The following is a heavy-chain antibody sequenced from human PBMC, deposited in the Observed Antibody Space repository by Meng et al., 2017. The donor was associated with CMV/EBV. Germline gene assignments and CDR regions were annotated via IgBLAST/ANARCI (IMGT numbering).Heavy chain of an antibody. CDR3: TRGANWGSPFDH. V-gene: IGHV1-69*01. CDR1: GDTSRNYA. Sequence: CQSSGDTSRNYALSWVRQAPGQGLEWMGGIIPFFHTTYYAQKFQDRVIFTSDEDTKTVYMELRSLRSEDTAVYFCTRGANWGSPFDHWGQGALVTVSS. J-gene: IGHJ4*02. CDR2: IIPFFHTT. D-gene: IGHD7-27*01.